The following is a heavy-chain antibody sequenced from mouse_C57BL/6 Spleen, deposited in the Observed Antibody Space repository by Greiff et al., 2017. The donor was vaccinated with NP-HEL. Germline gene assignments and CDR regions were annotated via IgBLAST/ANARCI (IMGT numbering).Heavy chain of an antibody. CDR1: GFSLTSYA. V-gene: IGHV2-9-1*01. J-gene: IGHJ4*01. CDR3: ARATTVVARDYYAMDY. CDR2: IWTGGGT. D-gene: IGHD1-1*01. Sequence: VKLVESGPGLVAPSQSLSITCTVSGFSLTSYAISWVRQPPGKGLEWLGVIWTGGGTNYNSALKSRLSISKDNSKSQVFLKMNSLQTDDTARYYCARATTVVARDYYAMDYWGQGTSVTVSS.